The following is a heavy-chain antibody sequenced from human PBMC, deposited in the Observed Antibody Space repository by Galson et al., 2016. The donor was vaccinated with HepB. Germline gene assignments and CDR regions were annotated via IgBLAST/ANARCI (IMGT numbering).Heavy chain of an antibody. D-gene: IGHD3-22*01. CDR3: ARQGGYVGHYFDY. V-gene: IGHV4-31*03. Sequence: LSLTCTVSGGSIISGDYHWTWIRQHPVKGLEWIGYISYSGRTYYNPSLKSRVTLSVDTSKNQFSLRLSSVTAADSAVYYCARQGGYVGHYFDYWGQGTLVTVSS. CDR1: GGSIISGDYH. CDR2: ISYSGRT. J-gene: IGHJ4*02.